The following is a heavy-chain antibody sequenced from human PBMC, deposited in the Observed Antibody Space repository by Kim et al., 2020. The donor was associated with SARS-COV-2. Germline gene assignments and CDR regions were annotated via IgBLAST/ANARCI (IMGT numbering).Heavy chain of an antibody. V-gene: IGHV1-2*06. Sequence: ASVKVSCKASGYTFTGYYMHWVRQAPGQGLEWMGRINPNSGGTNYAQKFQGRVTMTRDTSISTAYMELSRLRSDDTAVYYCARDRYYYDSSGFPIGFDIWGQGTMVTVSS. D-gene: IGHD3-22*01. CDR3: ARDRYYYDSSGFPIGFDI. CDR2: INPNSGGT. CDR1: GYTFTGYY. J-gene: IGHJ3*02.